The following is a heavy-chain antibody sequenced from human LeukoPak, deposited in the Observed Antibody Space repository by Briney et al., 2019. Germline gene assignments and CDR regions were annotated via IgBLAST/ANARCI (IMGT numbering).Heavy chain of an antibody. V-gene: IGHV1-46*01. CDR1: GYTFTSYY. CDR2: INPSGGST. J-gene: IGHJ4*02. CDR3: ASRNEYSSGWYNFDY. D-gene: IGHD6-19*01. Sequence: ASVKVSCKASGYTFTSYYMHWVRQAPGQGRGWMGIINPSGGSTSYAQKFQGRVTMTRDTSTSTVYMELSSLRSEDTAVYYCASRNEYSSGWYNFDYWGQGTLVTVSS.